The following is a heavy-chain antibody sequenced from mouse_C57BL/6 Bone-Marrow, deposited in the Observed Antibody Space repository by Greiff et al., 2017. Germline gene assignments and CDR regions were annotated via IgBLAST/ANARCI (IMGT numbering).Heavy chain of an antibody. Sequence: EVQLQQSGGDLVKPGGSLKLSCAASGFTFSSYGMSWVRQTPDKRLEWVATISSGGSYTYYPDNVKGRFTISRDNAKNTLYLQMSSLKSEDTAMYYCARPLMDYWGQGTSVTVSS. J-gene: IGHJ4*01. V-gene: IGHV5-6*01. CDR1: GFTFSSYG. CDR3: ARPLMDY. CDR2: ISSGGSYT.